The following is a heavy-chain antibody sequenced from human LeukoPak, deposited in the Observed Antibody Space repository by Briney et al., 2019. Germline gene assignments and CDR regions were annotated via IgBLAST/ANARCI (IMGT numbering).Heavy chain of an antibody. CDR2: ISAYNGNT. CDR1: GYTFTSYG. V-gene: IGHV1-18*01. Sequence: ASVKVSCKASGYTFTSYGISWVRQAPGQGLEWMGWISAYNGNTNYAQKFQGRVTMTRDTSINTAYMELSRLRSDDTAVYYCAREPLGYGFDYWGQGTLVTVSS. D-gene: IGHD5-18*01. J-gene: IGHJ4*02. CDR3: AREPLGYGFDY.